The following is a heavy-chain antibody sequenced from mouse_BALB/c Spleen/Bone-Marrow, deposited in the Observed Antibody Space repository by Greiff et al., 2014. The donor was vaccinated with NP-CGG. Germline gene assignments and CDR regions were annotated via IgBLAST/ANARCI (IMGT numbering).Heavy chain of an antibody. Sequence: EVQGVESGTVLARPGASLRMSCKASGYTFTNYWINWIKQRPGQGLEWIGATYPGNNDAKYTQKFKAKAKLTAVTSTSTADMELSSLTNEDSAVYYCARNWDWVFAYWGQGTLVTVSA. CDR1: GYTFTNYW. CDR3: ARNWDWVFAY. CDR2: TYPGNNDA. V-gene: IGHV1-5*01. D-gene: IGHD4-1*01. J-gene: IGHJ3*01.